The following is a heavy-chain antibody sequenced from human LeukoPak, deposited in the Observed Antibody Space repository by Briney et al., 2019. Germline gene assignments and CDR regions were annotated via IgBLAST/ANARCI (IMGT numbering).Heavy chain of an antibody. V-gene: IGHV3-48*01. CDR1: GFIFSSHS. D-gene: IGHD1-26*01. Sequence: PGGSLRLSCAASGFIFSSHSMNWVRQAPGKGLEWVSYISSSSNTKYYADSVMGRFTVSRDNAKSSLYLQVNSLRAEDTAVYFCARATGWDLLVPFDYWGQGTLVTVSS. CDR3: ARATGWDLLVPFDY. CDR2: ISSSSNTK. J-gene: IGHJ4*02.